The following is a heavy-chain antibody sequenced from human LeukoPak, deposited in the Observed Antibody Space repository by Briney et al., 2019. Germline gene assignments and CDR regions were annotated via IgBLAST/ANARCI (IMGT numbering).Heavy chain of an antibody. CDR3: ARATLIAAAGNWFDP. CDR2: IYHSGST. D-gene: IGHD6-13*01. J-gene: IGHJ5*02. Sequence: SETLSLTCAVSGYSISSGYYWGWIRPPPGKGLEWIGSIYHSGSTYYNPSLKSRVTISVDTSKNQFSLKLSSVTAADTAVYYCARATLIAAAGNWFDPWGQGTLVTVSS. V-gene: IGHV4-38-2*01. CDR1: GYSISSGYY.